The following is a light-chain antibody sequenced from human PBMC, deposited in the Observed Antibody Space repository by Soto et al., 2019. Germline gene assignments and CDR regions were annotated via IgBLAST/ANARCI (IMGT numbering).Light chain of an antibody. Sequence: QPVLTQSPSASASLGASVKLTCTLSSGHTNYAIAWHQLQPEKGPRYLMKLNSDGRHSKGDGIPDRFSGSSSGAERYLTISGLRSEDEADYSCLTWGAGIWVFGGGTKLTVL. CDR3: LTWGAGIWV. CDR2: LNSDGRH. CDR1: SGHTNYA. J-gene: IGLJ3*02. V-gene: IGLV4-69*01.